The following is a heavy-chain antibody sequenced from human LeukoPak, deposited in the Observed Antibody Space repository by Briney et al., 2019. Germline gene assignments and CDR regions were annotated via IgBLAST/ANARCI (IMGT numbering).Heavy chain of an antibody. J-gene: IGHJ5*02. CDR1: GFILSNYW. V-gene: IGHV3-21*01. D-gene: IGHD6-19*01. CDR2: ISSSSSYI. CDR3: ARDPGAVATYNWFDP. Sequence: PGGSLRLSCAASGFILSNYWMTWVRQAPGKGLEWASSISSSSSYIYYADSVKGRFTISRDNAKNSLYLQMNSLRAEDTAVYYCARDPGAVATYNWFDPWAREPWSPSPQ.